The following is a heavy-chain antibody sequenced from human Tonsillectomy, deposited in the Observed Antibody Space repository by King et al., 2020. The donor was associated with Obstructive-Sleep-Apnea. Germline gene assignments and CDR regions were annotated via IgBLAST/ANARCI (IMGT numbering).Heavy chain of an antibody. CDR3: AKEGKASTGNDALDI. J-gene: IGHJ3*02. CDR2: VQYHGGGT. Sequence: VQLVESGGGVVQPGGSLRLSCAASALAFSTYGMHWVRQAPGKGLEWVAFVQYHGGGTCYADSVKGRFPISRDNSKNKLYLQMNSLRAEDTAVYFCAKEGKASTGNDALDIWGQGTMVTVSS. V-gene: IGHV3-30*02. CDR1: ALAFSTYG. D-gene: IGHD6-13*01.